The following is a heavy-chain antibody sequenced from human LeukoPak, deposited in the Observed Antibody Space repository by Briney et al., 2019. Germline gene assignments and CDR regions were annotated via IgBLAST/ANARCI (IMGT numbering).Heavy chain of an antibody. CDR3: ARRFCSGGNCYSFYYYGMDV. Sequence: PGRSLRLSCAASRFTFSNYAFHWVRQAPGKGLEWVAIISHDGNNKYYADSVKGRFTISRDNSKNTLYLQMNSLRAEDSAVYHCARRFCSGGNCYSFYYYGMDVWGQGTTVTVSS. CDR2: ISHDGNNK. CDR1: RFTFSNYA. V-gene: IGHV3-30-3*01. D-gene: IGHD2-15*01. J-gene: IGHJ6*02.